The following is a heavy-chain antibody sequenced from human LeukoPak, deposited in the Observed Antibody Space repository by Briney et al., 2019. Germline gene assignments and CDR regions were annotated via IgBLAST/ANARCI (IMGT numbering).Heavy chain of an antibody. CDR2: ISSYGGPT. V-gene: IGHV3-64D*06. D-gene: IGHD3-16*01. Sequence: GGSLRLSCSASGFIFSGYAVHWVRQAPGKGLEYVSAISSYGGPTYYADSVKGRFTISRDNSKNTLYLQMSSLRVEDTAVYYCVLGGRGSPTNNWFDPWGQGTLVTVSS. CDR1: GFIFSGYA. J-gene: IGHJ5*02. CDR3: VLGGRGSPTNNWFDP.